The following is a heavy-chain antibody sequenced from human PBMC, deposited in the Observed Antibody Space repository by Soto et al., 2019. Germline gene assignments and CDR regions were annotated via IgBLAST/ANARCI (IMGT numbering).Heavy chain of an antibody. Sequence: QVQPVESGGGVVQPGRSLRLSCAASGFTFSSYGMHWVRQAPGKGLEWVAVIWYDGSNKWYADSVKGRFTISRDNSKNTLYLQMNSLRAEDTAVYSCARDRGYSGYDSPRFYYGMDVWGQGTTVTVSS. CDR2: IWYDGSNK. D-gene: IGHD5-12*01. CDR3: ARDRGYSGYDSPRFYYGMDV. CDR1: GFTFSSYG. V-gene: IGHV3-33*01. J-gene: IGHJ6*02.